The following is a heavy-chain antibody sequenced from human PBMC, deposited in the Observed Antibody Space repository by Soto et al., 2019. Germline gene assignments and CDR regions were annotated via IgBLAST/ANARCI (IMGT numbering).Heavy chain of an antibody. J-gene: IGHJ3*02. D-gene: IGHD2-2*01. Sequence: GGSLRLSCAASGFTFSNYWMSWVRQAPGKGLEWVASIKQDGSEKYFVDSVKGRFTISRDNAKNSVYLQMNSLRAEDTAVYYCGRERDCGSATCYVGYAFEIWGQGTMVTVSS. CDR3: GRERDCGSATCYVGYAFEI. CDR1: GFTFSNYW. V-gene: IGHV3-7*01. CDR2: IKQDGSEK.